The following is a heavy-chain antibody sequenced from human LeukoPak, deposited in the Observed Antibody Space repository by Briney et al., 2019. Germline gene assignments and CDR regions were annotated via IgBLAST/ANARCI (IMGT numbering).Heavy chain of an antibody. J-gene: IGHJ4*02. CDR3: TRGGIAVPYYFDY. D-gene: IGHD6-19*01. CDR1: GFTFGDYA. CDR2: IRSKAYGGTT. V-gene: IGHV3-49*04. Sequence: GGSLRLSCTASGFTFGDYAMSWVRQAPGKGLEWVGFIRSKAYGGTTEYAASVKGRFTISRDDSKSIAYLQMNSLKTEDTAVYYCTRGGIAVPYYFDYWGQGTLVTVSS.